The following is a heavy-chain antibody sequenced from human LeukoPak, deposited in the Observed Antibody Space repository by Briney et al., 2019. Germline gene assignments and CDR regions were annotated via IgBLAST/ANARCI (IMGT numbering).Heavy chain of an antibody. Sequence: SETLSLTCTVSGGSISSGGYYWSWIRQHPGKGLEWIGYIYYSGSTYYNPSLKSRVTISVDTSKNQFSLKLSSVTAADTSVYSCAGQAYGSGWYPFFDHWGQGALVTISS. D-gene: IGHD6-19*01. CDR3: AGQAYGSGWYPFFDH. J-gene: IGHJ4*02. CDR1: GGSISSGGYY. CDR2: IYYSGST. V-gene: IGHV4-39*01.